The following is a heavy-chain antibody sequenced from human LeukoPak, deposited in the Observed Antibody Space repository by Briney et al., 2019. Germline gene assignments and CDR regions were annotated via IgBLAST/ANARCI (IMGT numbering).Heavy chain of an antibody. D-gene: IGHD3-16*01. J-gene: IGHJ4*02. V-gene: IGHV1-8*02. CDR3: ARGNWRGSKTYDY. Sequence: ASVKVSCKASGYTFTSYYMHWVRQATGQGLEWMGWMNPNSGNTGYAQKFQGRVTMTRNTSISTAYMELSSLRSEDTAVYYCARGNWRGSKTYDYWGQGTLVTVSS. CDR1: GYTFTSYY. CDR2: MNPNSGNT.